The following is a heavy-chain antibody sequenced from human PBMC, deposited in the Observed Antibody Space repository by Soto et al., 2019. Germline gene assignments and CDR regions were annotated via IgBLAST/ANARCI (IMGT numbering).Heavy chain of an antibody. Sequence: ASVKVSCKVSGYTLTELSMHWVRQAPGKGLEWMGGFDPEDGETIYAQKFQGRVTMTEDTSTDTAYMELSSLRSEDTAVYYCATRGMVVVPAARYNWFDPWGQGTLVTVSS. CDR1: GYTLTELS. J-gene: IGHJ5*02. V-gene: IGHV1-24*01. CDR2: FDPEDGET. CDR3: ATRGMVVVPAARYNWFDP. D-gene: IGHD2-2*01.